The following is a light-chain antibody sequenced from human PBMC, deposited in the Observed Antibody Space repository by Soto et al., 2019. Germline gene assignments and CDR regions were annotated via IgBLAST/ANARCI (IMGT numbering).Light chain of an antibody. CDR1: QSISSY. CDR3: QQSYSTPHT. J-gene: IGKJ4*01. Sequence: DIQMTQSPSSLSSSVGDRVTITCRASQSISSYLNWYQQKPGKAPKLLIYAASSLQSGVPSRFSGSGSGTDFTLTISSLKPEDFETYYCQQSYSTPHTFGGGIKVDIK. CDR2: AAS. V-gene: IGKV1-39*01.